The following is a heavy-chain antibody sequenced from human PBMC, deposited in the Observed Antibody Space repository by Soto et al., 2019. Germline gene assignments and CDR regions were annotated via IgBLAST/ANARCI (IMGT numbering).Heavy chain of an antibody. J-gene: IGHJ4*02. CDR3: AKFFVATGERGDWPWHFDC. CDR2: ISGSGGTT. D-gene: IGHD1-1*01. Sequence: EVQLLESGGGLVQPGGSLRLSCAASGFIFSNYAMSWVRQAPGKGLEWVSAISGSGGTTYYADSVKGRFIISRDSSKNTLYLPLNSLRAEDEAIYYSAKFFVATGERGDWPWHFDCWGQGALVTVSS. V-gene: IGHV3-23*01. CDR1: GFIFSNYA.